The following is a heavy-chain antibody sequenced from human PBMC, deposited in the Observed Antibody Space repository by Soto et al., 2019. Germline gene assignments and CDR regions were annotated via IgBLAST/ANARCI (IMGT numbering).Heavy chain of an antibody. D-gene: IGHD3-10*01. CDR3: ARGFDLQYGMDV. J-gene: IGHJ6*02. CDR1: GFTLSTYS. CDR2: ISGSSNTI. V-gene: IGHV3-48*02. Sequence: EVQLVESGGGLIQRGGSLRLSCAASGFTLSTYSLNWVRQAPRKGLEWLSYISGSSNTIYYADSVKGRFTISRDNAKNSLYLQMNSLRDEDTAVYFCARGFDLQYGMDVWGQGTTVTGSS.